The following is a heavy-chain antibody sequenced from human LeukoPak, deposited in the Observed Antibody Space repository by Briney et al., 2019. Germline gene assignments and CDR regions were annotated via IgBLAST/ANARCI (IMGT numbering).Heavy chain of an antibody. CDR2: FNPNSGGT. CDR3: ARARGYSGYDLYYFDY. V-gene: IGHV1-2*02. Sequence: GASVTVSCKASGYTFTGHHMHWVRQAPGQGLEGMGWFNPNSGGTNYAQEFQGRVTMTRDTSISTAYMELSRLRSDDTAVYYCARARGYSGYDLYYFDYWGQGTLVTVSS. D-gene: IGHD5-12*01. J-gene: IGHJ4*02. CDR1: GYTFTGHH.